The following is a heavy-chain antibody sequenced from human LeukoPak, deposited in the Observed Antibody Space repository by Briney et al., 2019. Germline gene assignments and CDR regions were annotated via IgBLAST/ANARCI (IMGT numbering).Heavy chain of an antibody. V-gene: IGHV4-61*02. CDR1: GGSISSGSYY. CDR2: IYTSGST. Sequence: PSETLSLTCTVSGGSISSGSYYWSWIRQPAGKGLEWIGRIYTSGSTNYNPSLKSRVTISVDTSKNQFSLKLSSVTAADTAVYYCASPHYSSGSYYGFDIWGQGRMVTVSS. D-gene: IGHD3-10*01. J-gene: IGHJ3*02. CDR3: ASPHYSSGSYYGFDI.